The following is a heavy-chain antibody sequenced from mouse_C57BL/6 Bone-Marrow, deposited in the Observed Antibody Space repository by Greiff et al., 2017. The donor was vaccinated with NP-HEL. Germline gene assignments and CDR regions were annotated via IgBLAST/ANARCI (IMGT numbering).Heavy chain of an antibody. V-gene: IGHV3-6*01. J-gene: IGHJ1*03. Sequence: VQLKESGPGLVKPSQSLSLTCSVTGYSITSGYYWNWIRQFPGNKLEWMGYISYDGSNNYNPSLKNRISITRDTSKNQFFLKLNSVTTEDTATYYCARDFITTVVRYFDVWGTGTTVTVSS. CDR3: ARDFITTVVRYFDV. CDR1: GYSITSGYY. D-gene: IGHD1-1*01. CDR2: ISYDGSN.